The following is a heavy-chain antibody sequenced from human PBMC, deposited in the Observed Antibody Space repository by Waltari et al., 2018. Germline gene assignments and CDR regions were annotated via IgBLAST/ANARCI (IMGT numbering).Heavy chain of an antibody. Sequence: QVQLQESGPGLVKPSGTLSLTCVVSGASISSGWWTWVRQSPGTGLEWIGEIYQSGSTNYNPSLKTRVASSVDKSQNQVSLNLRSVTAADSAIYFCARVSKLAAVGGFDADYYAMDVWGQGTTLTVSS. D-gene: IGHD6-13*01. CDR3: ARVSKLAAVGGFDADYYAMDV. CDR1: GASISSGW. V-gene: IGHV4-4*02. CDR2: IYQSGST. J-gene: IGHJ6*02.